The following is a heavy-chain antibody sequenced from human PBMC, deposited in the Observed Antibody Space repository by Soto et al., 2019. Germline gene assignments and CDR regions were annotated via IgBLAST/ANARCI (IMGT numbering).Heavy chain of an antibody. CDR2: INPNSGGT. Sequence: ASVKVSCKASGYTFTGYYMHWVRQAPGQGLEWMGWINPNSGGTNYAQKFQGRVTMTRDTSISTAYMELSRLRSDDTAVYYCARGDQAVAVYYYYCGMDVWGQGTTVTVPS. D-gene: IGHD6-19*01. V-gene: IGHV1-2*02. J-gene: IGHJ6*02. CDR3: ARGDQAVAVYYYYCGMDV. CDR1: GYTFTGYY.